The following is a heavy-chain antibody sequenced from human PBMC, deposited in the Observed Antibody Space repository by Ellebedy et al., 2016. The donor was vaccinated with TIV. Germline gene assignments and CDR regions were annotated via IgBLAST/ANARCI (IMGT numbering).Heavy chain of an antibody. D-gene: IGHD3-16*01. J-gene: IGHJ4*02. CDR1: GFIFNSYG. V-gene: IGHV3-33*01. Sequence: GGSLRLSXAASGFIFNSYGMHWVRQAPGKGLEWVAVMWYDESNKYYVDSVKGRFTISRDISKKVLYLQMNSLRAEDTAVYYCAREGLNGGGFDNWGQGTVVTVSS. CDR3: AREGLNGGGFDN. CDR2: MWYDESNK.